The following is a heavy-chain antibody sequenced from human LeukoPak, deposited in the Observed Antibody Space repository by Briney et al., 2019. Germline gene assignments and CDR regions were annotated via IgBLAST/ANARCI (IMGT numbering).Heavy chain of an antibody. V-gene: IGHV3-30-3*01. CDR3: AGDYWWNYDY. CDR1: GFTFSGYA. Sequence: PGGSLRLSCATSGFTFSGYAMHWVRQAPGKGLEWVAVISKDGSNKFYPDSVRGRFTISRDNSKNTIYLQMDSLRAEDTAIYYCAGDYWWNYDYWGQGTLVTVSS. J-gene: IGHJ4*02. D-gene: IGHD2-8*01. CDR2: ISKDGSNK.